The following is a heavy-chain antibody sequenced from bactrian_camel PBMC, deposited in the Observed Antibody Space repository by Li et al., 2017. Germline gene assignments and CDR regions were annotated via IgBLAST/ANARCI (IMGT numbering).Heavy chain of an antibody. D-gene: IGHD5*01. CDR2: THRGGTIT. J-gene: IGHJ4*01. Sequence: QLVESGGGLVQAGGSLRLSCTASGLTFDRYAMGWFRQAPGKGLEWITVTHRGGTITYYADSVKGRFTISRDNAKNTLNLQMNSLKPEDTAMYYCATRRWDSGSWLGFNYWGQGTQVTVS. CDR3: ATRRWDSGSWLGFNY. CDR1: GLTFDRYA. V-gene: IGHV3S31*01.